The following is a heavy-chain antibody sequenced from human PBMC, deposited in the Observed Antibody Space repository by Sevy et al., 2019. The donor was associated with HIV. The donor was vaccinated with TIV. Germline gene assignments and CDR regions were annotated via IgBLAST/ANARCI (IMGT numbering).Heavy chain of an antibody. CDR3: TTDTSTGYFDWLLDFDY. CDR1: GFTFSSAW. CDR2: IQRKTDGGTP. Sequence: GGSLRLSCAASGFTFSSAWMSWVRQAPGKGLEWVGRIQRKTDGGTPDYAASVKGGFTISKDDSVNTLYLQMNSLTTDDKAVYYCTTDTSTGYFDWLLDFDYWGQGTLVTVSS. J-gene: IGHJ4*02. V-gene: IGHV3-15*01. D-gene: IGHD3-9*01.